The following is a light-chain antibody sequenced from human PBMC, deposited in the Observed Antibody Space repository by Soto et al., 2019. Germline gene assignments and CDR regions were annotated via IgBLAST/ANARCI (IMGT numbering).Light chain of an antibody. CDR3: SSYAGSNIL. CDR2: EVS. CDR1: SSDIGGYNF. Sequence: QSALTQPPSASGSPGQSVTISCTGTSSDIGGYNFVSWYQQHPGKAPKLMIYEVSKRPSGVPDRFSGSKSGNTASLTVSGLLAEDEADYYCSSYAGSNILFGTGTKVTVL. J-gene: IGLJ1*01. V-gene: IGLV2-8*01.